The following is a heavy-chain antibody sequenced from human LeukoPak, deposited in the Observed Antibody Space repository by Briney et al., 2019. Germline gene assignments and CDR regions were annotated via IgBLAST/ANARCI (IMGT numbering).Heavy chain of an antibody. J-gene: IGHJ4*02. Sequence: SQTLSLTCTVSGGSISSGDYYWSWIRQPPGKGLEWLGYIYYSGSTYYNPSLKSRVTISVDTSKNQFSLKLSSVTAADTAVYYCAREGFGELFGTAFDYWGQGTLVTVSS. V-gene: IGHV4-30-4*01. CDR3: AREGFGELFGTAFDY. D-gene: IGHD3-10*01. CDR2: IYYSGST. CDR1: GGSISSGDYY.